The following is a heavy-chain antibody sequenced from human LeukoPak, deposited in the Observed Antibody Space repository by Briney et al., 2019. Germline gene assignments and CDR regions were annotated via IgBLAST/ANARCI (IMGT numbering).Heavy chain of an antibody. CDR1: GGSFSGYY. D-gene: IGHD3-22*01. V-gene: IGHV4-34*01. Sequence: SETLSLTCAVYGGSFSGYYWSWIRQPPGKGLEWIGEINHSGSTNYNPSLKSRVIMSVDTSKNQFSLTLNSVTAADTAVYFCARETNYYDSSGYSLKPDYWGQGTLVTVSS. CDR2: INHSGST. J-gene: IGHJ4*02. CDR3: ARETNYYDSSGYSLKPDY.